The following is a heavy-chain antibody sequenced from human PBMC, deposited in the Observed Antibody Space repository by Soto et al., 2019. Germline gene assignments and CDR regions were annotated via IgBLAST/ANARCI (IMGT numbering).Heavy chain of an antibody. J-gene: IGHJ4*02. CDR1: GFSLSNARMG. CDR2: IFSNDEK. CDR3: ARIRKLTYYDFWSGYYDFDY. V-gene: IGHV2-26*01. D-gene: IGHD3-3*01. Sequence: QVTLKESGPVLVKPTETLTLTCTVSGFSLSNARMGVSWIRQPPGKALEWLAHIFSNDEKSYSTSLKRRLTISKDTSKSQVVLTMTNMDPVDTATYYCARIRKLTYYDFWSGYYDFDYWGQGTLVTVSS.